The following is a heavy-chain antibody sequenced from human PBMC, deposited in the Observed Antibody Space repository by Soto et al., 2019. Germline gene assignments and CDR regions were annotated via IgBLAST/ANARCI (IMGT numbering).Heavy chain of an antibody. CDR2: VYYSGGA. D-gene: IGHD2-15*01. Sequence: ETLSLTCAVSGVSIHNSHSFWGWIRQPPGKGLEFIGSVYYSGGANYNPSLKSRVTVSIDTSNNQFSLRVNSVTAADTAVYYCGRVVGGATRHTDFDSWGQGILVTVSS. CDR1: GVSIHNSHSF. CDR3: GRVVGGATRHTDFDS. J-gene: IGHJ5*01. V-gene: IGHV4-39*01.